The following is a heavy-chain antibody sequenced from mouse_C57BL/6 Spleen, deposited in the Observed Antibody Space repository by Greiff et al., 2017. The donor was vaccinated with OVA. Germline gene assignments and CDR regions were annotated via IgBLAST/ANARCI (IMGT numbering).Heavy chain of an antibody. Sequence: QVHVKQSGPGLVQPSQSLSITCTVSGFSLTSYGVHWVRQSPGKGLEWLGVIWSGGSTDYNAAFISRLSISKDNSKGQVFFKMNSLRAADTAIYYCASSYDGYPFDYWGQGTTLTVSS. CDR2: IWSGGST. CDR3: ASSYDGYPFDY. J-gene: IGHJ2*01. V-gene: IGHV2-2*01. D-gene: IGHD2-3*01. CDR1: GFSLTSYG.